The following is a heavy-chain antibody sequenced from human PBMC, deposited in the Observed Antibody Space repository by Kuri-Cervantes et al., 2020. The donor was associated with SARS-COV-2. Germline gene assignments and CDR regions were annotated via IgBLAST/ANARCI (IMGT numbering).Heavy chain of an antibody. Sequence: ASVKVSCKASGYTFTGYYMHWVRQAPGQGLEWMGWINPNSGGTNYAQKLQGRVTMTRDTSISTAYMELGRLRSDDTAVYYCARAGSTPAFLGWLSPDAFDIWGQGTMVTVSS. CDR1: GYTFTGYY. CDR2: INPNSGGT. J-gene: IGHJ3*02. V-gene: IGHV1-2*02. CDR3: ARAGSTPAFLGWLSPDAFDI. D-gene: IGHD3-3*02.